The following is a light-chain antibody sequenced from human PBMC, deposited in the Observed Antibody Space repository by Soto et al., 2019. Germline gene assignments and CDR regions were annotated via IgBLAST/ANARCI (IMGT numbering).Light chain of an antibody. V-gene: IGKV3-15*01. CDR3: RQYNNWPPYT. Sequence: ETVMTQSPDTLSVSPGEGATLSCRASQTVGSNLAWYQQKPGQAPRLLIYGASTRATGIPARFSGGGSGTEFSLTISSLQSEDFAIYYCRQYNNWPPYTFGQGTKLEIK. CDR2: GAS. CDR1: QTVGSN. J-gene: IGKJ2*01.